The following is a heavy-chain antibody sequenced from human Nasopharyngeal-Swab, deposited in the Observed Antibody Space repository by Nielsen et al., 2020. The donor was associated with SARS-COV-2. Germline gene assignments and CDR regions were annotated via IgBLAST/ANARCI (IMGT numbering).Heavy chain of an antibody. D-gene: IGHD6-19*01. Sequence: GGSLRLSCAASGFTFSSYAMSWVRQAPGKGLEWVSAISGSGGSTYYADSVKGRFTISRDNSKNTLYLQMNSLRAEDTTVYYCAKRFQWLVLPYFDYWGQGTLVTVSS. CDR2: ISGSGGST. CDR3: AKRFQWLVLPYFDY. V-gene: IGHV3-23*01. CDR1: GFTFSSYA. J-gene: IGHJ4*02.